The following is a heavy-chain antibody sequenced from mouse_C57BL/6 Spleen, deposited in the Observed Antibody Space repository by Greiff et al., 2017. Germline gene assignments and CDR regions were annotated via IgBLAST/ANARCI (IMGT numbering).Heavy chain of an antibody. Sequence: VQLQQSGPELVKPGASVKISCKASGYAFSSSWMNWVKQRPGKGLEWIGRIYPGDGDTNYNGKFKGKATLTADKSSSTAYMQLSSLTSEDSAVYFCARIYYCGSSDFDYWGQGTTLTVSS. CDR3: ARIYYCGSSDFDY. CDR2: IYPGDGDT. D-gene: IGHD1-1*01. J-gene: IGHJ2*01. CDR1: GYAFSSSW. V-gene: IGHV1-82*01.